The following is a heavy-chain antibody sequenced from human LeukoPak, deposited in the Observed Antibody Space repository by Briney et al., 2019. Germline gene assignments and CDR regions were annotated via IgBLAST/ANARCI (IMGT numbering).Heavy chain of an antibody. D-gene: IGHD3-10*01. Sequence: SETLSLTCTVSGGSISSYHWGWIRQPPGKGLEWIGSIYDSGSTYYNPSLKSRVTISVDTSKNQFSLKLNSVTAADTAVYYCARHYGPWGQGTLVTVSS. CDR1: GGSISSYH. V-gene: IGHV4-39*01. CDR3: ARHYGP. J-gene: IGHJ5*02. CDR2: IYDSGST.